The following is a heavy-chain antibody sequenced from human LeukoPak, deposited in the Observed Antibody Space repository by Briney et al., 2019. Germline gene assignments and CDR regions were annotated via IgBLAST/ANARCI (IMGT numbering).Heavy chain of an antibody. Sequence: PSETLSLTCAVYGGSFSGDFWSWIRQSPGKGLEWIGEINHGGSTTYNPSLQSRVTMSVDTSKNQFSLRLSSVTAADTAMYYCARHRRFNYYGSGSYRGSYFDYWGQGTLVTVSS. CDR1: GGSFSGDF. V-gene: IGHV4-34*01. D-gene: IGHD3-10*01. CDR2: INHGGST. CDR3: ARHRRFNYYGSGSYRGSYFDY. J-gene: IGHJ4*02.